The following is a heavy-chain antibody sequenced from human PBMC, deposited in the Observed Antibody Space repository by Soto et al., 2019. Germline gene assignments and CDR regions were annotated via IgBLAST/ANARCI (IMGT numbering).Heavy chain of an antibody. CDR3: AREPRNVRFLEWLLCPPDY. CDR1: GYTFTSYA. Sequence: ASVKVSCKASGYTFTSYAMHWVRQAPGQRLEWMGWINAGNVNTKYSQKFQGRVTITRDTSASTAYIELSSLRSDDTAVYYWAREPRNVRFLEWLLCPPDYWGQGTLVTVSS. J-gene: IGHJ4*02. D-gene: IGHD3-3*01. CDR2: INAGNVNT. V-gene: IGHV1-3*01.